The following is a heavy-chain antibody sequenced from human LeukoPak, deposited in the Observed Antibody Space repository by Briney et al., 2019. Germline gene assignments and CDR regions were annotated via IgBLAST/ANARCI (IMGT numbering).Heavy chain of an antibody. V-gene: IGHV3-7*03. CDR2: IKQDGSEE. Sequence: GGSLRLSCAASGFTFSSYWMSWVRQAPGKGLEWVANIKQDGSEEYYVDSVKGRFTISRDNAKNSLYLQMNSLRAEDMALYYCAKDTKYSSGGGGAFDIWGQGTMVTVSS. J-gene: IGHJ3*02. CDR3: AKDTKYSSGGGGAFDI. D-gene: IGHD6-19*01. CDR1: GFTFSSYW.